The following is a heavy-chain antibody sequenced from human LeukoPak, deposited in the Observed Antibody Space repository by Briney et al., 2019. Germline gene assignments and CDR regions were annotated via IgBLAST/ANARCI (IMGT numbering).Heavy chain of an antibody. D-gene: IGHD3-22*01. CDR3: ARPLRHYYDGSGYYYFDY. Sequence: HGESLKISCKGSGYSFTSYWIGWVRQMPGKGLEWMGIIYPGDSDTRYSPSFQGQVTISADKSISTAYLQWSSLKASDTAIYYCARPLRHYYDGSGYYYFDYWGQGSLVTVSS. V-gene: IGHV5-51*01. CDR2: IYPGDSDT. CDR1: GYSFTSYW. J-gene: IGHJ4*02.